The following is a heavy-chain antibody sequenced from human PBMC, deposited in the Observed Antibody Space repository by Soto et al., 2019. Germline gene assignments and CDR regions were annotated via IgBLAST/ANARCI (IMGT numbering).Heavy chain of an antibody. CDR1: GFTFSNYY. Sequence: SLSRTCGSSGFTFSNYYMSWIRQAPGKGLEWVSYIDSGDGTTYYTDSVKGRFTISRDNAKKTVYLQMSSLRVEDTALYYCVRPYYSSSWFPFDRWGQGTLVTVS. CDR2: IDSGDGTT. D-gene: IGHD6-13*01. CDR3: VRPYYSSSWFPFDR. V-gene: IGHV3-11*01. J-gene: IGHJ4*02.